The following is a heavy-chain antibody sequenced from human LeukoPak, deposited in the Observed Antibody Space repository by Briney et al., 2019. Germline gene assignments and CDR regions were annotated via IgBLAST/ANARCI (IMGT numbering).Heavy chain of an antibody. V-gene: IGHV1-8*01. CDR2: INPNSGNT. Sequence: ASVKVSCKASGYTFTSYAMHWVRQAPGQRLEWVGWINPNSGNTGYAQKFQGRVTITRNTSISTAYMELSSLRSEDTAVYYCARGRFYNSSGRKGTTYYFDYWGQGTLVTVSS. J-gene: IGHJ4*02. D-gene: IGHD6-19*01. CDR3: ARGRFYNSSGRKGTTYYFDY. CDR1: GYTFTSYA.